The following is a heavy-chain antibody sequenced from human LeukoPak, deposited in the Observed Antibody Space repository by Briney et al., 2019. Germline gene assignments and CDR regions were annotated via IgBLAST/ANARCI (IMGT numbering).Heavy chain of an antibody. V-gene: IGHV4-39*01. Sequence: SETLSLTCTVSGGSISSSSYYWGWIRQPPGKGLEWIGSIYYSGSTYYNPSLKSRVTISVDTSKNQFSLKLSSVTAADTAVYYCARHYLWFGEFQPPNWFDPWGQGTLVTVSS. J-gene: IGHJ5*02. CDR2: IYYSGST. CDR1: GGSISSSSYY. D-gene: IGHD3-10*01. CDR3: ARHYLWFGEFQPPNWFDP.